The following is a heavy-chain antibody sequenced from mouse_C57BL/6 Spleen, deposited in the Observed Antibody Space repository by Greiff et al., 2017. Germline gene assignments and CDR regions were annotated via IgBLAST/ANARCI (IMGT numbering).Heavy chain of an antibody. CDR1: GYAFSSYW. V-gene: IGHV1-80*01. CDR3: ARVSYYGSSYHYFDY. Sequence: VQLQESGAELVKPGASVKISCKASGYAFSSYWMNWVKQRPGKGLEWIGQIYPGDGDTNYNGKFKGKATLTADKSSSTAYMQLSILTSEDSAVYFCARVSYYGSSYHYFDYWGQGTTLTVSS. J-gene: IGHJ2*01. D-gene: IGHD1-1*01. CDR2: IYPGDGDT.